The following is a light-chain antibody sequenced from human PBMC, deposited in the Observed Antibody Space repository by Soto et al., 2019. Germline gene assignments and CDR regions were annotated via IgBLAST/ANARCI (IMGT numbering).Light chain of an antibody. J-gene: IGKJ1*01. CDR1: QSVSSYS. CDR3: QQYGSSLTWT. Sequence: IVFTQSPGTLSLTPGERAPLSCRASQSVSSYSLAWYQKKPGQAPRLLIYGASSRAAGIPDRFSGSGSGTDFTLTISGLESEDFAVYYCQQYGSSLTWTFGQGTKVDNK. CDR2: GAS. V-gene: IGKV3-20*01.